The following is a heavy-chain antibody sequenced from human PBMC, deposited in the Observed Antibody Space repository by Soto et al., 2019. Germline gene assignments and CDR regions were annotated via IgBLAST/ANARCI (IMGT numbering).Heavy chain of an antibody. CDR2: IDPSDSYT. CDR3: ARSIAADELYYYYGMDV. Sequence: PXESLKIFRKGSGYSFTSYWLSWVRQMPGKGLEWMGRIDPSDSYTNYSPSFQGHVTISADKSISTAYLQWSSLKASDTAMYYCARSIAADELYYYYGMDVWGHGTTVTVSS. V-gene: IGHV5-10-1*01. CDR1: GYSFTSYW. J-gene: IGHJ6*02. D-gene: IGHD6-13*01.